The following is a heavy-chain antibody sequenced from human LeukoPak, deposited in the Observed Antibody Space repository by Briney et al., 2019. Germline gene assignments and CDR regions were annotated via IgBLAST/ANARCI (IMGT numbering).Heavy chain of an antibody. J-gene: IGHJ4*02. CDR2: ISAYNGNT. V-gene: IGHV1-18*01. Sequence: ASVKVSCKASGGTFSSYAISWVRQAPGQGLEWMGWISAYNGNTNYAQKLQGRVTMTTDTSTSTAYMELRSLRSDDTAVYYCARAGSYYGSGSSPYDYWGQGTLVTVSS. CDR1: GGTFSSYA. CDR3: ARAGSYYGSGSSPYDY. D-gene: IGHD3-10*01.